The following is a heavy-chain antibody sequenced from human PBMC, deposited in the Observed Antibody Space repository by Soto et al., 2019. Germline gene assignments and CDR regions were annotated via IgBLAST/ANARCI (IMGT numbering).Heavy chain of an antibody. J-gene: IGHJ6*02. V-gene: IGHV4-34*01. CDR3: ARGGRNSYYYYGIDV. CDR2: VKYDGST. CDR1: GESFGNYY. Sequence: SETLSLTCGVFGESFGNYYWTWIRQSPGKGLEWIGEVKYDGSTNYSPSLKSRVAISVDTSKSQFSLRLTSVTAADTAVYYSARGGRNSYYYYGIDVWAQGTTVTVSS.